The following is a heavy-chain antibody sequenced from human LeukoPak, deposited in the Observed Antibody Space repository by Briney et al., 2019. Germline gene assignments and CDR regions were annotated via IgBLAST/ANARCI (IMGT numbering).Heavy chain of an antibody. D-gene: IGHD5-24*01. CDR1: GGSISSGGYY. CDR3: ARGDGEVGINWFDP. J-gene: IGHJ5*02. Sequence: PSETLSLTCTVSGGSISSGGYYWSWIRQHPGKGLEWIGYIYYSGSTYYSPSLKSRVTISVDTSKNQFSLKLSSVTAADTAVYYCARGDGEVGINWFDPWGQGTLVTVSS. CDR2: IYYSGST. V-gene: IGHV4-31*03.